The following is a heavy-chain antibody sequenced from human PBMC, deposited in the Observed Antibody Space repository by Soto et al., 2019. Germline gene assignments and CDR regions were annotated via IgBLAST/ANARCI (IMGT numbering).Heavy chain of an antibody. J-gene: IGHJ4*02. Sequence: QVQLVESGGGVVQPGRSLRLSCAASGFSFSSYGMHWVRQTPGKGLEWVAVTSADGTDKYYADSVKGRFTISRDNSKHTLYLQMNSLGVEDTAVYYCVRGTAIARQHFDCWGQGTLVTVSS. CDR3: VRGTAIARQHFDC. D-gene: IGHD6-6*01. V-gene: IGHV3-30*03. CDR1: GFSFSSYG. CDR2: TSADGTDK.